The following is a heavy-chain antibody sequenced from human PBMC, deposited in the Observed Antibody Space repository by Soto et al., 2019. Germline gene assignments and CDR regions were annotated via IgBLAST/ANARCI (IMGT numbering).Heavy chain of an antibody. CDR2: INAYNGNT. J-gene: IGHJ4*02. D-gene: IGHD3-10*02. CDR3: ARDGPPLFD. V-gene: IGHV1-18*01. Sequence: QVQLVQSGSEVKKHGASVKVSCKASGYTVTSYAIRWVRQAPEQGLEWMGWINAYNGNTNYAQKRQGRVTMTTDTSTSTAYMELRSLRSDDTAVYYCARDGPPLFDWGQGTLVTVSS. CDR1: GYTVTSYA.